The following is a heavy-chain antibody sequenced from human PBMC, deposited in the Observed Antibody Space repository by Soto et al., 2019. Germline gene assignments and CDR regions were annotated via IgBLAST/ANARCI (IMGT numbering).Heavy chain of an antibody. CDR1: GYTFTSYD. D-gene: IGHD6-19*01. CDR3: ARGGGGSGEVGY. Sequence: QVQLVQSGAEVKKPGASVKVSCKASGYTFTSYDINWVRQATGQGLEWMGWMNPNSGNTGYAQKFQGRVTMTXNXXXXXXXXXXXXXXXXXXXXXXXARGGGGSGEVGYWGQGTLVTVSS. J-gene: IGHJ4*02. CDR2: MNPNSGNT. V-gene: IGHV1-8*01.